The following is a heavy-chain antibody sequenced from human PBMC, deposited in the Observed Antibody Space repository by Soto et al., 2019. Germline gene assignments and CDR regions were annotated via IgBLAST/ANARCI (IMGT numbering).Heavy chain of an antibody. CDR3: ARTRISGGRRCCSDF. CDR1: GGSISSVDYY. Sequence: SSETLSLTCTVSGGSISSVDYYWSWIRQPPGKGLEWIGYIYYSGSTCYNPSLKSRVTISIDASKNQFSLNLNSVTAADTAVYYCARTRISGGRRCCSDFWGQGTMVTVSS. V-gene: IGHV4-30-4*01. J-gene: IGHJ3*01. D-gene: IGHD1-26*01. CDR2: IYYSGST.